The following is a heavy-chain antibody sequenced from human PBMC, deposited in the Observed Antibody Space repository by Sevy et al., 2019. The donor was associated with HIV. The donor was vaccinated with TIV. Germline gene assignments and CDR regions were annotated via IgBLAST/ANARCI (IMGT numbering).Heavy chain of an antibody. D-gene: IGHD3-3*01. V-gene: IGHV7-4-1*02. Sequence: ASVKVSCKASKYTFTNYDINWVRQAPGQGLEWMGWINTNTGNPTYAQGFTGRFVFSLDTSVGTAYLQISSLKAEDTAVYCCAGASGFGVASNFFDYWGQGTLVTVSS. CDR3: AGASGFGVASNFFDY. CDR1: KYTFTNYD. J-gene: IGHJ4*02. CDR2: INTNTGNP.